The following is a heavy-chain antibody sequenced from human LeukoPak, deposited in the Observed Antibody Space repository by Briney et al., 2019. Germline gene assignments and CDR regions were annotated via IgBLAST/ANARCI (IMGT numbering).Heavy chain of an antibody. CDR2: INHSGST. V-gene: IGHV4-34*01. CDR3: ARGIGRAAAGRFDY. J-gene: IGHJ4*02. CDR1: GGSFSGYY. D-gene: IGHD6-13*01. Sequence: PSETLSLTCAVYGGSFSGYYWGWIRQPPGKGLEWIGEINHSGSTNYNPSLKSRVTISVDTSKNQFSLKLSSVTAADTAVYYCARGIGRAAAGRFDYWGQGTLVTVSS.